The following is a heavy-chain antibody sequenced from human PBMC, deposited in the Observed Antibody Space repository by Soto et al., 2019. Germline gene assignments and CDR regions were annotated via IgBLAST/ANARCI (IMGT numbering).Heavy chain of an antibody. J-gene: IGHJ6*02. D-gene: IGHD2-15*01. CDR1: GFTFSSYS. CDR2: ISSSSSYI. CDR3: ARYSPPYDHYGMDV. Sequence: KPGGSLRLSCAASGFTFSSYSMNWVRQAPGKGLEWVSSISSSSSYIYYADSVKGRFTISRDNAKNSLYLQMNSLRAEDTAVYYCARYSPPYDHYGMDVWGQGTTVTVSS. V-gene: IGHV3-21*01.